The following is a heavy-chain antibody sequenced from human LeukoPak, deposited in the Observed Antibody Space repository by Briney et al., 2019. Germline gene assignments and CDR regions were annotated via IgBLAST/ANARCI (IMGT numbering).Heavy chain of an antibody. V-gene: IGHV3-9*01. CDR3: AKDWAGSGVFDI. D-gene: IGHD2-15*01. Sequence: PGGSLRLSCAASGFTYDDYAMHWVRQAPGKGREWVSGISWNSGSINYVDSVKGRFTISRDNAKNSLFLQMNSLRAEDTALYYCAKDWAGSGVFDIWGQGTMVIVSS. J-gene: IGHJ3*02. CDR2: ISWNSGSI. CDR1: GFTYDDYA.